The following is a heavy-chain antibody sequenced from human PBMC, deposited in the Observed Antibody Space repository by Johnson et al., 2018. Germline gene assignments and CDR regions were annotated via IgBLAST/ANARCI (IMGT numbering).Heavy chain of an antibody. CDR3: ARDPSVGLGGFQH. D-gene: IGHD4-23*01. Sequence: QVQLVQSGGGVVQPGRSLRLSCAASGFTFSSYGMHWVRQAPGKGLEWVAVISYDGSNKYYADSVKGRFTISRDNSKNTLYLQMNSLRDEDTAVYYCARDPSVGLGGFQHWGQGTLVTVSS. CDR1: GFTFSSYG. CDR2: ISYDGSNK. J-gene: IGHJ1*01. V-gene: IGHV3-30*03.